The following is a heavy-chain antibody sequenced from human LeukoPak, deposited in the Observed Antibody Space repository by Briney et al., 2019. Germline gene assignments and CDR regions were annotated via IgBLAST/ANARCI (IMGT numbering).Heavy chain of an antibody. V-gene: IGHV1-2*02. CDR3: ARSYGAGSSYFDY. D-gene: IGHD3-10*01. Sequence: ASVKVSCKASGYTFTGYYMHWVRQAPGQGLEWMGWINPNSGGTNYAQKFQGRVTMTRDTSISTAYMELSRLRSDDTVVYYCARSYGAGSSYFDYWGQGTLVTVSS. CDR1: GYTFTGYY. CDR2: INPNSGGT. J-gene: IGHJ4*02.